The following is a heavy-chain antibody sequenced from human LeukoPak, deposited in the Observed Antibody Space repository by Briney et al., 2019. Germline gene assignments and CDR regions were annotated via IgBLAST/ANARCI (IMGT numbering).Heavy chain of an antibody. J-gene: IGHJ4*02. D-gene: IGHD2-15*01. CDR2: INSDGSST. V-gene: IGHV3-74*01. CDR1: GFTFSSYW. CDR3: RLGHCSGGSCTTLGSGY. Sequence: GGSLRLSCAASGFTFSSYWMHWVRQAPGKGLVWVSRINSDGSSTSYADSVKGRFTISRDNAKNTLYLQMNSLRAEDTAVYYCRLGHCSGGSCTTLGSGYWGQGTLVTVSS.